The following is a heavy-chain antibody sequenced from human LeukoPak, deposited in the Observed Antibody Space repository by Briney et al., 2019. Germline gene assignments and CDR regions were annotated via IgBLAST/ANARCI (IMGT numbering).Heavy chain of an antibody. V-gene: IGHV1-18*01. CDR3: AREYCSSTSCYAGAYYYYYGMDV. D-gene: IGHD2-2*01. J-gene: IGHJ6*02. CDR1: GYTFTSYG. Sequence: ASVKVSCTASGYTFTSYGISWVRQAPGQGLEWMGWISAYNGNTNYAQKLQGRVTMTTDTSTSTAYMELRSLRSDDTAVYYCAREYCSSTSCYAGAYYYYYGMDVWGQGTTVTVSS. CDR2: ISAYNGNT.